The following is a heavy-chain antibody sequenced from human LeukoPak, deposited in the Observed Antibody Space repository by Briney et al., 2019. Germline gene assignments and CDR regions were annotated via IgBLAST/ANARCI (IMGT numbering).Heavy chain of an antibody. CDR1: GGSISSYY. CDR2: IYYSGST. CDR3: ARDLSVVGYYYYGKDV. V-gene: IGHV4-59*01. J-gene: IGHJ6*02. D-gene: IGHD2-21*01. Sequence: SETLSLTCTVSGGSISSYYWSWIRQPPGKGLEWIGYIYYSGSTNYNPSLKSRVTISVDTSKNQFSLKLSSVTAADTAVYYCARDLSVVGYYYYGKDVWGQGTTVTVSS.